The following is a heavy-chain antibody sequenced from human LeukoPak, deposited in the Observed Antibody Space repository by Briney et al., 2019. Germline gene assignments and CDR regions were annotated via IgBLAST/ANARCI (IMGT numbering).Heavy chain of an antibody. CDR1: GFIVNNNY. Sequence: GGSLRLSCAASGFIVNNNYMSWVRQAPGKGLEWVSMIYSGGSTLSADSVKGRFTISRDNSKNTLYLQMNTLRAEDTAVYYCARVDSSGFQFVHWGQGSLVTVSS. V-gene: IGHV3-53*01. CDR2: IYSGGST. CDR3: ARVDSSGFQFVH. D-gene: IGHD3-22*01. J-gene: IGHJ4*02.